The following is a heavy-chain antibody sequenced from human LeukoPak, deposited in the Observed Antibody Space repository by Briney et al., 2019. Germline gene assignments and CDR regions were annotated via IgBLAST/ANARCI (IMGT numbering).Heavy chain of an antibody. CDR2: IIPIFGTA. Sequence: SVKVSCKASGGTFSSYAISWVRQAPGQGLEWMGGIIPIFGTANYAQKFQGRVTMTRNTSISTAYMELSSLRSEDTAVYYCARGQGWYGAFDIWGQGTMVTVSS. CDR1: GGTFSSYA. V-gene: IGHV1-69*05. CDR3: ARGQGWYGAFDI. D-gene: IGHD6-19*01. J-gene: IGHJ3*02.